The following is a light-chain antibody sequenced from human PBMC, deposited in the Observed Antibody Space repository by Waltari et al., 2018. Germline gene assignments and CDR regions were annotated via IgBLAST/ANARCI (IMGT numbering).Light chain of an antibody. Sequence: EIVLTQSPATLSLSPGERATLSCRASQSVSSSLAWYQQKPGQAPRLLIYDASDRATGIAVRLSGSESGTDFTRTISSLQPEDFAVYYCQKRSSRPATFGQGTKLEIK. V-gene: IGKV3-11*01. CDR2: DAS. CDR3: QKRSSRPAT. J-gene: IGKJ2*01. CDR1: QSVSSS.